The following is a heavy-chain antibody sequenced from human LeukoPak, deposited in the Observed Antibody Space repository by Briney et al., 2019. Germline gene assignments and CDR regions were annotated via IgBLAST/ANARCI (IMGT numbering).Heavy chain of an antibody. CDR3: ARVDGSGSYYRD. CDR2: IYTSGST. CDR1: GGSFSGYY. V-gene: IGHV4-59*10. D-gene: IGHD3-10*01. Sequence: MTSETLSLTCAVYGGSFSGYYWSWIRQPAGKGLEWIGRIYTSGSTNYNPSLKSRVTMSVDTSKNQFSLKLSSMTAADTAVYYCARVDGSGSYYRDWGQGTLVTVSS. J-gene: IGHJ4*02.